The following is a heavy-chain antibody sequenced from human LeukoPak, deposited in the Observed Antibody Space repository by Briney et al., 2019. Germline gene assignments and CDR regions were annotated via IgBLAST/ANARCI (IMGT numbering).Heavy chain of an antibody. Sequence: GASVKVSCKASGDTFSRYAISWVRQAPGQGLEWMGGIIPIFGTANYAQKFQGRVTITADESTSTAYMELSSLRSEDTAVYYCARGPFCSSTSCYTDNWFDPWGQGTLVTVSS. D-gene: IGHD2-2*02. V-gene: IGHV1-69*13. CDR3: ARGPFCSSTSCYTDNWFDP. CDR2: IIPIFGTA. J-gene: IGHJ5*02. CDR1: GDTFSRYA.